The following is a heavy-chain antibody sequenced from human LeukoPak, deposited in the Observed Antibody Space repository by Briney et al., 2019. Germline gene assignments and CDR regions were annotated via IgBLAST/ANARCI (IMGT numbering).Heavy chain of an antibody. Sequence: GGSLRLSCAASGFTFSSYSMNWVRQAPGKGLEWVSSISSSSSYIYYADSVKGRFTISRDNAKNSLYLQMNSLRAEDTAVYYCARDSPEVDDTFDIWGQGTMVTVSS. J-gene: IGHJ3*02. CDR3: ARDSPEVDDTFDI. CDR2: ISSSSSYI. CDR1: GFTFSSYS. V-gene: IGHV3-21*01.